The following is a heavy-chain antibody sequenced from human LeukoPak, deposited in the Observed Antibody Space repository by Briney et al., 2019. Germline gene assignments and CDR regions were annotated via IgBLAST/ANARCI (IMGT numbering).Heavy chain of an antibody. D-gene: IGHD1-1*01. V-gene: IGHV1-2*02. J-gene: IGHJ4*02. CDR1: GYTFTDYY. CDR3: ARDSNWRPFDY. CDR2: INPNSGGT. Sequence: ASVKVSCKPSGYTFTDYYMHWVRQAPGQGLEWMGWINPNSGGTNYAQKFQGRVTMTRDTSISSAYMELSRLRSDDTAVYFCARDSNWRPFDYWGQGTLVTVSS.